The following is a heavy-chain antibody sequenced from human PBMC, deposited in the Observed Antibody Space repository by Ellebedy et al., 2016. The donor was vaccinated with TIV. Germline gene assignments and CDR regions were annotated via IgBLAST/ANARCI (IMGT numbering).Heavy chain of an antibody. CDR3: ASLLRYYYDTDPPF. V-gene: IGHV3-30*03. J-gene: IGHJ4*02. CDR2: ISYDGSNK. Sequence: GESLKISXAASGFTFSSYGMHWVRQAPGKGLEWVAVISYDGSNKYYADSVKGRFTISRDNSKNTLYLQMNSLRAEDTAVYYCASLLRYYYDTDPPFWGQGTLVTVTS. D-gene: IGHD3-22*01. CDR1: GFTFSSYG.